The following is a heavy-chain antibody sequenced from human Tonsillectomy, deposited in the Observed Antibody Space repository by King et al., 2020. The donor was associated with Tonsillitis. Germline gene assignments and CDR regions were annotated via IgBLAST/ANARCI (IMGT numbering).Heavy chain of an antibody. V-gene: IGHV1-58*01. Sequence: QLVQSGPEVKKPGTSVKVSCKASGVTFTTSAVQWVRQARGQRLEWRGWIVVGSGNTNYAQKFQERVTITRDMSTSTAYMEPSSLRSEDTAVYYCAAGVFDFWSGYDMDVWGQGTTVTVSS. D-gene: IGHD3-3*01. CDR2: IVVGSGNT. CDR3: AAGVFDFWSGYDMDV. J-gene: IGHJ6*02. CDR1: GVTFTTSA.